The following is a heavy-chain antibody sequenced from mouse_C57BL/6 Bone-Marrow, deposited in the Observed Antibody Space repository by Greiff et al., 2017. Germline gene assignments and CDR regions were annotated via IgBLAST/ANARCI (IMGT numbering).Heavy chain of an antibody. CDR2: IHPTSGST. J-gene: IGHJ3*01. V-gene: IGHV1-64*01. CDR3: ARPLYYGSSSWFAY. D-gene: IGHD1-1*01. CDR1: GYTFTSYW. Sequence: QVHVKQPGAELVKPGASVKLSCKASGYTFTSYWMHWVKQRPGQGLEWIGMIHPTSGSTNYNEKFKSKATLTVDKSSSTAYMQLSSLTSEDSAVYYCARPLYYGSSSWFAYWGQGTLVTVSA.